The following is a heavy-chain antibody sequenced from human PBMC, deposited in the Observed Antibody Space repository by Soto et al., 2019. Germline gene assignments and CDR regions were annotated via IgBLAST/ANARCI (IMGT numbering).Heavy chain of an antibody. V-gene: IGHV4-34*01. CDR2: INHLGSN. D-gene: IGHD2-21*01. CDR1: GGSLSDYF. CDR3: ARGGISHWAYFYYMDV. Sequence: QVQLQQWGAGLLKPSETLSLTCVVSGGSLSDYFWSWIRQPPGMALEWIGEINHLGSNNYNPSLKSRVTMSVDTSKNQFSLTLNSVTAADTATYYCARGGISHWAYFYYMDVWDRGTTVTVSS. J-gene: IGHJ6*03.